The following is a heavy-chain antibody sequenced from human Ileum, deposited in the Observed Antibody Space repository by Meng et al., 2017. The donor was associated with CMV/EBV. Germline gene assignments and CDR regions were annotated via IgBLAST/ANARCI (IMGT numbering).Heavy chain of an antibody. CDR2: IHYSGGT. J-gene: IGHJ5*02. CDR1: GGPINTYY. Sequence: GSLRLSCTVSGGPINTYYWSWIRQPPGKGLEWIAYIHYSGGTYYNPSLKSPVTISLDSSKNQISLKLSSVTAADTAVYYCAGGIAVAENWFDPWGQGTLVTVSS. CDR3: AGGIAVAENWFDP. V-gene: IGHV4-59*01. D-gene: IGHD6-19*01.